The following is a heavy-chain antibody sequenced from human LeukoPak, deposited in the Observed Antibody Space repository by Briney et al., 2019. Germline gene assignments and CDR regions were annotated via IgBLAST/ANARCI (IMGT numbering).Heavy chain of an antibody. Sequence: GGSLRLSCVASGFTFSSYWMHWVRQPPGKGPVWVSRINTDGSTSSYADSVKGRFTISRDNARNSLYLQMNSLRAEDTAVYYCARDRYYDTGGYFDYWGQGTLVTVSS. CDR3: ARDRYYDTGGYFDY. V-gene: IGHV3-74*01. CDR1: GFTFSSYW. D-gene: IGHD3-22*01. CDR2: INTDGSTS. J-gene: IGHJ4*02.